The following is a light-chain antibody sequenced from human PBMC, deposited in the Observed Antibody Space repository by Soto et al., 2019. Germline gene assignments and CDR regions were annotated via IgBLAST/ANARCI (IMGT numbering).Light chain of an antibody. J-gene: IGKJ1*01. V-gene: IGKV3-20*01. CDR3: QQYGSSGT. CDR2: GAS. Sequence: EIVLTQSPGTLSLSPGERATLSCRASQSVSSNYLAWYQQRPGQAPRLLIYGASSRANGIPDRFAGSGSGTDFTLTISSLEPEDFAVYYCQQYGSSGTFGQGTKVEIK. CDR1: QSVSSNY.